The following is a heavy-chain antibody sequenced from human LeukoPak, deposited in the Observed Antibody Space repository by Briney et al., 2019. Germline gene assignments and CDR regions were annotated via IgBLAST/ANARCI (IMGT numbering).Heavy chain of an antibody. CDR3: ARGGIVATPYFDY. D-gene: IGHD5-12*01. Sequence: SVKVSCKASGGTFSSHAISWVRQAPGQGLEWMGGIIPIFGTANYAQKFQGRVTITADESTSTAYMELSSLRSEDTAAYYCARGGIVATPYFDYWGQGTLVTVSS. J-gene: IGHJ4*02. CDR2: IIPIFGTA. V-gene: IGHV1-69*01. CDR1: GGTFSSHA.